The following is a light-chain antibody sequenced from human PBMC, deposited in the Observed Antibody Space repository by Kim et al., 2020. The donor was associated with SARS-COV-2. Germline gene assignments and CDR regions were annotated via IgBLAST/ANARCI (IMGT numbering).Light chain of an antibody. CDR1: QDISNY. V-gene: IGKV1-33*01. Sequence: DIQMTQSPSSRSASVGDRVTITCQASQDISNYLNWYQQKPGKAPKLLISDASNLQRGVPSRFSGGGSGTDFTFTITSLQPEDIATYYCQQYENLPLTFGGGTKVQIK. CDR2: DAS. J-gene: IGKJ4*01. CDR3: QQYENLPLT.